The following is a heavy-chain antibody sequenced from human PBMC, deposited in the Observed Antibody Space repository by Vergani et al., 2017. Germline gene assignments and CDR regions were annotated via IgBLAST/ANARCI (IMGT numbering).Heavy chain of an antibody. CDR3: ARRMGVRGTNDSFDI. CDR1: GYSFTSYW. CDR2: IYPDDSDT. J-gene: IGHJ3*02. V-gene: IGHV5-51*01. D-gene: IGHD1-26*01. Sequence: EVQLVQSGAEVKKPGESLKISCKGSGYSFTSYWIGWVRQMPGKGLEWMGIIYPDDSDTRYSPSFEGLVTLSADKSINTAYLQWSALKASDIAIYYCARRMGVRGTNDSFDIWGQGTMVTVSS.